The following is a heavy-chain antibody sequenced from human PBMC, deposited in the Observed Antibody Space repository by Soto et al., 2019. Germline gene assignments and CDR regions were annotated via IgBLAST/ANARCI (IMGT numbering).Heavy chain of an antibody. J-gene: IGHJ6*03. D-gene: IGHD2-21*02. CDR2: IIPILNIA. V-gene: IGHV1-69*02. CDR1: GGTFSNYT. CDR3: ARVSEMGKVTEGFYYYMDV. Sequence: QVQLVQSGAEVKKPGSSVKVSCKASGGTFSNYTISWVRQAPGQGLEWMGRIIPILNIANYAQKFQGRVTITADKSTTTAYIELSILTSEDTAVYYCARVSEMGKVTEGFYYYMDVWGKGTTLTVSS.